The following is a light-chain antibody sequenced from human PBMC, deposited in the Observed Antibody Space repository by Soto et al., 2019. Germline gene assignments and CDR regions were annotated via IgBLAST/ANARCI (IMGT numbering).Light chain of an antibody. CDR3: QQSYSTPYT. V-gene: IGKV1-39*01. CDR2: AAS. CDR1: QGIETY. J-gene: IGKJ2*01. Sequence: DIQMTQSPSSLSASVGDRVSITCRTSQGIETYLTWYQQKSGKAPKLLIYAASSLQSGVPSRFSGSGSGTDFTLTISSLQPEDFATYYCQQSYSTPYTVGQGTKVDIK.